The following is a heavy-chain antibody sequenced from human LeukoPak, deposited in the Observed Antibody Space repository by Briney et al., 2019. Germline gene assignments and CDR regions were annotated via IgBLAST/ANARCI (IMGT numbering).Heavy chain of an antibody. CDR2: SSHRGRT. J-gene: IGHJ6*04. D-gene: IGHD2-15*01. Sequence: SGTVSLTRAVSNGSFSAYYWSWIRQSPGKGRQWIGESSHRGRTNYNPCRKRRVSISLDTSQNQFSLRLRSASAAPTALYFCERRYCNGASCYMRGYYGMHVWATGTTVIVSS. CDR3: ERRYCNGASCYMRGYYGMHV. CDR1: NGSFSAYY. V-gene: IGHV4-34*01.